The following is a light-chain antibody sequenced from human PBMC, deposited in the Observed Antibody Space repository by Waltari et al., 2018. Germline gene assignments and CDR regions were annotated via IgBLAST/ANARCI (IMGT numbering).Light chain of an antibody. V-gene: IGKV4-1*01. J-gene: IGKJ1*01. CDR2: WAS. CDR3: QQYYRTLRT. CDR1: QSVLYSSNNKNY. Sequence: DIVMTQSPDSLAVSLGERATINCKSSQSVLYSSNNKNYLAWYQQQPGQPPKLLIYWASTRESGVPDRFSGSGSGTDFTLTISSLQAEDVAVYYCQQYYRTLRTFGQGTKVEIK.